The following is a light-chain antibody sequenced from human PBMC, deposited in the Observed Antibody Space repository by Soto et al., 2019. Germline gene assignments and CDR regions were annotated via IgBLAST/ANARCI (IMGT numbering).Light chain of an antibody. Sequence: QSALTQPPSVYGSPGQSVTISCTGTSSDVGSYNFVSWYQQHPGKAPKFMIYDVSRRPSGVPDRFSGSRSANTASLTISGLQADDEADYYCCSYAGSYTLILGGGTKLTVL. CDR1: SSDVGSYNF. V-gene: IGLV2-11*01. CDR3: CSYAGSYTLI. J-gene: IGLJ2*01. CDR2: DVS.